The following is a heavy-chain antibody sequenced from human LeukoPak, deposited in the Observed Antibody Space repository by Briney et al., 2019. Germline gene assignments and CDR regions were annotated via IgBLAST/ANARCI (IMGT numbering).Heavy chain of an antibody. Sequence: RLSCAASGFTXSSYSMNWVRQAPGKGLEWVSSISSSSSYIYYADSVKGRFTISRDNAKNSLYLQMNSLRAEDTAVYYCARGVPTVASPPEIDYWGQGTLVTVSS. CDR3: ARGVPTVASPPEIDY. V-gene: IGHV3-21*01. CDR1: GFTXSSYS. D-gene: IGHD2-2*01. J-gene: IGHJ4*02. CDR2: ISSSSSYI.